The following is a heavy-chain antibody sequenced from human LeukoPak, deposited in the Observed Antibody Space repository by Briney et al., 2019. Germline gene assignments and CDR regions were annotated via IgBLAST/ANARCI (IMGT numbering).Heavy chain of an antibody. D-gene: IGHD6-19*01. CDR1: GFTFNNYW. J-gene: IGHJ5*02. V-gene: IGHV3-74*01. CDR2: INTDGSST. CDR3: ASALAVTGTGGFDP. Sequence: GGSLRFSCTASGFTFNNYWMHWVRQAPGKGPVWVSRINTDGSSTSYADSVKGRFTISRDNAKNTLYLQMNSLRAEDTAVYYCASALAVTGTGGFDPWGQGTLVTVSS.